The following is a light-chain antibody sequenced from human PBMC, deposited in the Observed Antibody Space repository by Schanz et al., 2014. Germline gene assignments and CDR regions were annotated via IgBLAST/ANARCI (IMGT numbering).Light chain of an antibody. CDR1: QSVSSTD. J-gene: IGKJ1*01. CDR3: QQYDNWWT. CDR2: GAS. V-gene: IGKV3-20*01. Sequence: EIVLTQSPGTLSLSPGERATLSCRASQSVSSTDLAWYQQQPGHPPRLLIYGASSRATGIPDRFSGSGSGTEFTLTISSLQSEDFAVYYCQQYDNWWTFGPGTKVEVK.